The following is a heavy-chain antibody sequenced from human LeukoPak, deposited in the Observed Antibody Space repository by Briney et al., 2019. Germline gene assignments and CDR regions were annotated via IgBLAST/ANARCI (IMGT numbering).Heavy chain of an antibody. CDR3: VREPAYTGTWWYPDL. D-gene: IGHD2-15*01. CDR1: GFTFSSYD. Sequence: GGSLRLSCVASGFTFSSYDMHWVRQGTGKGLEWISAIDPAGNTWYSDSVRGRFTISRENAKSSLFLQMNSLRAADTAVYYCVREPAYTGTWWYPDLWGRGTLVTVSS. V-gene: IGHV3-13*01. J-gene: IGHJ2*01. CDR2: IDPAGNT.